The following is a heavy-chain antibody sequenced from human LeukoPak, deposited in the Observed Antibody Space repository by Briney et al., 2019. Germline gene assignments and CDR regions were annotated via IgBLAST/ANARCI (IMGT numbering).Heavy chain of an antibody. CDR2: IYYSGST. Sequence: SETLSLTCTVSGGSISSYYWSWIRQPPGKGLEWIGYIYYSGSTNYNPSLKSRVTISVDTSKNQFSLKLSSVTAADTAVYYCASASTHTILGVVDYFDYSGQGTLVTVSS. V-gene: IGHV4-59*01. D-gene: IGHD3-3*01. CDR3: ASASTHTILGVVDYFDY. J-gene: IGHJ4*02. CDR1: GGSISSYY.